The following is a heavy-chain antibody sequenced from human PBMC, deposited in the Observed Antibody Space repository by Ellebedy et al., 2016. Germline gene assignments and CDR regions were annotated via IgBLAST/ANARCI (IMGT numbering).Heavy chain of an antibody. Sequence: ASVKVSXKASGYTFSDYYIHWVRQAPGQGLECLGWINPKNGGIKYAQKFQDRVTMTRDTSISAAYMQLSSLRSDDTAKYFCAREANSGSWRTVDYWGQGTPVTVSS. CDR2: INPKNGGI. J-gene: IGHJ4*02. V-gene: IGHV1-2*02. D-gene: IGHD6-19*01. CDR1: GYTFSDYY. CDR3: AREANSGSWRTVDY.